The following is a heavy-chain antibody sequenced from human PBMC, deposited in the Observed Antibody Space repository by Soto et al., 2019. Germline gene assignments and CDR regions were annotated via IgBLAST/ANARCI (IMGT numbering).Heavy chain of an antibody. CDR2: INAYNGNT. J-gene: IGHJ5*02. Sequence: QVQLVQSGAEVKKPGASVKVSCKASGYTFTSYGISWVRQAPGQGLEWMGWINAYNGNTNYAQKLQGRVTMTTDTSRNTAYKELRSLRSDDAAVCYGTRVLPPFDPRGQGTLVTVAS. CDR1: GYTFTSYG. V-gene: IGHV1-18*01. CDR3: TRVLPPFDP.